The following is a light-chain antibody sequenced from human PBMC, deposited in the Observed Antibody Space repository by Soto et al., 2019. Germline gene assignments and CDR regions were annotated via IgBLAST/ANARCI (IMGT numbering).Light chain of an antibody. Sequence: DIVMTQSPDSLAVSLGERATINCKSSQSVLYSSNNKNYLAWYQQKPGQPPKLLIYWASTRESGVPERFSGSGSGTDFTLTISSLQAEDVAIYYCQQNNSTPHTFGEGTKVEIK. J-gene: IGKJ4*01. CDR3: QQNNSTPHT. CDR1: QSVLYSSNNKNY. CDR2: WAS. V-gene: IGKV4-1*01.